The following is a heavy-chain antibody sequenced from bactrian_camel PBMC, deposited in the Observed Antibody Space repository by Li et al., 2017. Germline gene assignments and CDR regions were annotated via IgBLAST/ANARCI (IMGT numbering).Heavy chain of an antibody. J-gene: IGHJ4*01. Sequence: HVQLVESGGGSVQAGGSLRLSCAASGYTASSTCMAWFRQAPGKEREGVAAIRTQDNTTSYHNSVKGRFTISQDSAKNTLYLQMDSLKPEDTAMYYCAADYRRGRSCAVGRREYNNWGQGTQVTVS. CDR1: GYTASSTC. CDR2: IRTQDNTT. V-gene: IGHV3S1*01. D-gene: IGHD1*01. CDR3: AADYRRGRSCAVGRREYNN.